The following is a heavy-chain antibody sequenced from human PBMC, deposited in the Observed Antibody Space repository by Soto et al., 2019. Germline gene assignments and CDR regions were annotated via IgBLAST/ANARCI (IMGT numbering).Heavy chain of an antibody. J-gene: IGHJ4*02. V-gene: IGHV1-3*01. CDR1: GYTFTSYA. CDR3: ASLAHYDSSGYYDY. CDR2: INAGNGNT. Sequence: QVQLVQSGAEVKKPGASVKVSCKASGYTFTSYAMHWVRQAPGQRLEWMGWINAGNGNTKYSQKFQGRVTITRDTSASTAYMELSSLRSEDTALYYCASLAHYDSSGYYDYWGQGTLVTVSS. D-gene: IGHD3-22*01.